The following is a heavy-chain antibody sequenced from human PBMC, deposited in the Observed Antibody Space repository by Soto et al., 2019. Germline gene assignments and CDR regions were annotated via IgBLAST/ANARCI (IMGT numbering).Heavy chain of an antibody. J-gene: IGHJ6*03. CDR1: GGSISSYY. CDR3: ARVAYSNYPTNSYYYYYYMDV. D-gene: IGHD4-4*01. Sequence: SETLSLTCTVSGGSISSYYWSWIRQPPGKGLEWIGYIYYSGSTNYNPSLKSRVTISVDTSKNQFSLKLSSVTAADTAVYYCARVAYSNYPTNSYYYYYYMDVWGKGTTVTVSS. V-gene: IGHV4-59*01. CDR2: IYYSGST.